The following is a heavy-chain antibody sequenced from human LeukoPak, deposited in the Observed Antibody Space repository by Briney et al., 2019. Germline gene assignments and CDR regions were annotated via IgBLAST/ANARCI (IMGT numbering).Heavy chain of an antibody. J-gene: IGHJ3*01. V-gene: IGHV3-74*01. Sequence: GGSLRLSCAASGFTFRTYWMHWVRQSPGKGLVWVSRINSDGIGSSYADSVKGRFTISRDNAKNTLYLQMYSLTAEDTAVYYCARDDLPWDSSGFDVWGQGTMVTVSS. D-gene: IGHD3-22*01. CDR3: ARDDLPWDSSGFDV. CDR1: GFTFRTYW. CDR2: INSDGIGS.